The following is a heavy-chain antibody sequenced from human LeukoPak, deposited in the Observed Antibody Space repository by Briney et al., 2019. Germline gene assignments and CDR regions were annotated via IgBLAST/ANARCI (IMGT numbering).Heavy chain of an antibody. CDR2: IYYSGST. CDR1: GGSISSNNYY. Sequence: PSETLSLTCTVSGGSISSNNYYVGWIRQPPGKGLEWIGSIYYSGSTYYNPSLKSRVTISVDTSKNQFSLKLSSVTAADTAVYYCARENDDYGTNWGQGTLVTVSS. J-gene: IGHJ4*02. V-gene: IGHV4-39*02. D-gene: IGHD4-17*01. CDR3: ARENDDYGTN.